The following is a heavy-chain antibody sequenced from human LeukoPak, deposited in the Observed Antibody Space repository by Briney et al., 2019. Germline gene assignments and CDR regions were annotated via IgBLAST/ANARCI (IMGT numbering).Heavy chain of an antibody. J-gene: IGHJ5*02. CDR1: GGSFSGYY. CDR3: ARGGNLRYFDWKHPRRNWFDP. CDR2: INHSGST. D-gene: IGHD3-9*01. Sequence: PSETLSLTCAVYGGSFSGYYWSWIRQPPGKGLEWLGEINHSGSTNYNPSLKSRVTISVDTSKNQFSLKLSSVTAADTAVYYCARGGNLRYFDWKHPRRNWFDPWGQGTLVTVSS. V-gene: IGHV4-34*01.